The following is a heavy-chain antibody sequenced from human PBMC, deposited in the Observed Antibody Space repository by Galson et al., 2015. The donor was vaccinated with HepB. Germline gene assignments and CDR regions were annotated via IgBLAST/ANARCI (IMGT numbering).Heavy chain of an antibody. CDR1: GFTFTNYA. CDR2: IIAIGTST. V-gene: IGHV3-23*05. J-gene: IGHJ4*02. CDR3: AKDYADKLMTSETAALFGY. D-gene: IGHD3-16*01. Sequence: SLRLSCATSGFTFTNYAMSWVRQAPGKGLEWVSGIIAIGTSTHYADSVKGRFTISRDNSKNTIYLQMNSLRAEDSAVYYCAKDYADKLMTSETAALFGYWGQGALVTVSS.